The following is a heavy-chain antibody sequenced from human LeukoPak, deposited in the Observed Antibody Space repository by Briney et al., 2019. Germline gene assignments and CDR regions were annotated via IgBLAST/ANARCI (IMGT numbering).Heavy chain of an antibody. CDR2: IYPGESET. CDR3: ACRGLQPDDAFDI. V-gene: IGHV5-51*06. CDR1: GYSFINSW. Sequence: GESLKISCKGSGYSFINSWIGWVRQMPGKGLEWMGIIYPGESETRYSPSFQGQVTISADKSIRTAYLQWSSLKASDTAIYYCACRGLQPDDAFDIWGRGTVVTVSS. D-gene: IGHD2-21*02. J-gene: IGHJ3*02.